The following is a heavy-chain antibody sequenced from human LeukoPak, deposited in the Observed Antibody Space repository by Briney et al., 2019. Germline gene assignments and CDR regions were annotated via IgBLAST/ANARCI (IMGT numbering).Heavy chain of an antibody. D-gene: IGHD5-18*01. CDR2: ISGSGGST. Sequence: GGSLRLSCAASGFTFSSYAMSWVRQAPGKGLEWVSAISGSGGSTYYADSVKGRFTISRDNSKNTLYLQMNSLRSEDTAVYYCARDWVDTAMDPTSSFDYWGQGTLVTVSS. J-gene: IGHJ4*02. CDR3: ARDWVDTAMDPTSSFDY. CDR1: GFTFSSYA. V-gene: IGHV3-23*01.